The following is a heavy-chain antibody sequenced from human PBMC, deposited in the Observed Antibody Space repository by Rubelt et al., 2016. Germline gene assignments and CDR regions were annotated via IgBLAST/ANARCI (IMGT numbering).Heavy chain of an antibody. CDR1: GYTFTSYG. J-gene: IGHJ4*02. CDR3: AIDADYYDSSGYYPF. Sequence: QVQLVQSGAEVKKPGASVKVSCKASGYTFTSYGISWVRQAPGQGLEWMGWISADNGNTNYAQKLQGRVPMTTDTSTSTAYMELMSLRPDDTAVYYCAIDADYYDSSGYYPFWGQGTLVTVSS. D-gene: IGHD3-22*01. CDR2: ISADNGNT. V-gene: IGHV1-18*01.